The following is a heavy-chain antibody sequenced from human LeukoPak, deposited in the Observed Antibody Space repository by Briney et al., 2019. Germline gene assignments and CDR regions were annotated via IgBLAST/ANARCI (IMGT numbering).Heavy chain of an antibody. CDR3: ARDEAKSGYNWFDP. J-gene: IGHJ5*02. CDR2: IYTSGST. Sequence: SETLSLTCAVYGGSFSGYYWSWIRQPAGKGLEWIGRIYTSGSTNYNPSLKSRVTMSVDTSKNQFSLKLSSVTAADTAVYYCARDEAKSGYNWFDPWGQGTLVTVSS. CDR1: GGSFSGYY. D-gene: IGHD1-26*01. V-gene: IGHV4-4*07.